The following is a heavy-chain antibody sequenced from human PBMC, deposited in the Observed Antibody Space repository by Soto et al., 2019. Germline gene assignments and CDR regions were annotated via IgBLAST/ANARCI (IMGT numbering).Heavy chain of an antibody. Sequence: SETLSLTCAVYGGSFSGYYWSWIRQPPGKGLEWIGEINHSGSTYYNPSLRGRVTISVDKSNNQFSLTLKYVTAADTAVYYCATLPPRIEVTVLPIPTWGQGTLVTVSS. CDR2: INHSGST. CDR1: GGSFSGYY. CDR3: ATLPPRIEVTVLPIPT. D-gene: IGHD2-15*01. J-gene: IGHJ5*02. V-gene: IGHV4-34*01.